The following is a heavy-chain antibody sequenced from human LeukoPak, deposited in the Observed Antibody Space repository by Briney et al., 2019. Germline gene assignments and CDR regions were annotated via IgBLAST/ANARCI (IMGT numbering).Heavy chain of an antibody. CDR3: ARSPSVYIVATGYYFDY. J-gene: IGHJ4*02. Sequence: ASVTVSCKASGYTFTSYGISWVRQAPGQGLEWMGWISAYNGNTNYAQKLQGRVTMTTDTSTSTAYMELRSLRSDDTAVYYCARSPSVYIVATGYYFDYWGQGTLVTVSS. CDR1: GYTFTSYG. V-gene: IGHV1-18*01. CDR2: ISAYNGNT. D-gene: IGHD5-12*01.